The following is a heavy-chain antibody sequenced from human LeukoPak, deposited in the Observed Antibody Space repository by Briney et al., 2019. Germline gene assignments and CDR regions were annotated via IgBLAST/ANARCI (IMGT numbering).Heavy chain of an antibody. CDR1: GGSFSGYY. CDR3: ARGSIAGAHFDH. Sequence: PSETLSLTCAVYGGSFSGYYWSWIRQPPGKGLEWIGEINHSGSTNYNPSLKSRVTISVDTSKNQFSLKLSSVTAADTAVYYCARGSIAGAHFDHWGQGTLVTVSS. D-gene: IGHD6-13*01. V-gene: IGHV4-34*01. J-gene: IGHJ4*02. CDR2: INHSGST.